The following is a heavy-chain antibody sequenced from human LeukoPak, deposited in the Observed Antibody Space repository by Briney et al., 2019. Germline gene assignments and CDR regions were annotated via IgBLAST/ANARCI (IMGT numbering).Heavy chain of an antibody. J-gene: IGHJ4*02. CDR2: MSGSDSTA. Sequence: GGSLRLSCAASGFTFSNYAMNWVRQAPGKGLEWVSGMSGSDSTAYSADSVKGRFTISRDNSKNTLYLEMNSLRAEDTAVYYCAKGRSHGSGHYYNEDYFDYWGQGTLATVSS. V-gene: IGHV3-23*01. CDR1: GFTFSNYA. CDR3: AKGRSHGSGHYYNEDYFDY. D-gene: IGHD3-10*01.